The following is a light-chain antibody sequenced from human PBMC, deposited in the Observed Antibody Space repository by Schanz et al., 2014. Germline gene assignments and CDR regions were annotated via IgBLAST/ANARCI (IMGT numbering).Light chain of an antibody. Sequence: EIVLTQSPATLSLSPGERATLSCRASQSVSSYLAWYQQKPGQAPRLLIYDASNRATGIPARFSGSGSGTDFTLTISRLEPEDFAVYYCQHYGSSPETFGRGTTVEIK. V-gene: IGKV3-11*01. CDR1: QSVSSY. CDR2: DAS. CDR3: QHYGSSPET. J-gene: IGKJ1*01.